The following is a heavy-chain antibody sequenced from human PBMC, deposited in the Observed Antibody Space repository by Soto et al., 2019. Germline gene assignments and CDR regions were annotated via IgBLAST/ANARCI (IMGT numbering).Heavy chain of an antibody. Sequence: QVQLVQSGAEEKKPGASVKVSCKASGYTFTSYAMHSVRQAPGQRLEWMGWINAGNGNTKYSQKFQGRVTITRDTSASTAYMELSSLRSEDTAVYYCASPLLSAGAFDIWGQGTMVTVSS. CDR1: GYTFTSYA. CDR3: ASPLLSAGAFDI. J-gene: IGHJ3*02. D-gene: IGHD3-10*01. V-gene: IGHV1-3*05. CDR2: INAGNGNT.